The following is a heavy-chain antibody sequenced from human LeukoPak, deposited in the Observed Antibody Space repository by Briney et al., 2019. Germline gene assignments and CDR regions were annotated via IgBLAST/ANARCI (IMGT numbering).Heavy chain of an antibody. J-gene: IGHJ4*02. V-gene: IGHV4-30-4*08. CDR3: ARDSNAHGIGFDY. CDR2: IYYSGST. Sequence: SGTLSLTCTVSGGSISSYYWSWIRQPPGKGLEWIGYIYYSGSTYYNPSLKSRVTISVDTSKNQFSLKLSSVTAADTAVYYCARDSNAHGIGFDYWGQGTLVTVSS. CDR1: GGSISSYY. D-gene: IGHD1-1*01.